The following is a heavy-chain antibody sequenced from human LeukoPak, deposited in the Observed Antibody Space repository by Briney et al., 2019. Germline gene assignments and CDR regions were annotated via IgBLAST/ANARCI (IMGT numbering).Heavy chain of an antibody. CDR2: MNPNSGNT. J-gene: IGHJ4*02. CDR3: ARGGSGSSWYDY. D-gene: IGHD6-13*01. Sequence: GASVKVSCKASGYTFIIYDINWVRQATGQGLEWMGWMNPNSGNTGSAQKFQRRVTTTSNTSISTTYMELSSLRSEDTAVYYCARGGSGSSWYDYWGQGTLVTVSS. CDR1: GYTFIIYD. V-gene: IGHV1-8*01.